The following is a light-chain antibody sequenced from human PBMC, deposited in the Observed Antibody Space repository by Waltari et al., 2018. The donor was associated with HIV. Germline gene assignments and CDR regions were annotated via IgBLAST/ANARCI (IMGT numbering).Light chain of an antibody. CDR1: SSNIGNNY. CDR3: GTWDSSLSLV. Sequence: GQKVTISCSGSSSNIGNNYVSWYQQLPGTAPKLLIYDNNKRPSGIPDRFSGSKSGTSATLGITGLQTGDEADYYCGTWDSSLSLVFGGGTKLTVL. CDR2: DNN. J-gene: IGLJ2*01. V-gene: IGLV1-51*01.